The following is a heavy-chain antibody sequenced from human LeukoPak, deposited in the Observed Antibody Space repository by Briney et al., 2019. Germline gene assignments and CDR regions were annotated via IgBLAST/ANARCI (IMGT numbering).Heavy chain of an antibody. D-gene: IGHD6-19*01. V-gene: IGHV4-34*01. CDR3: ARATAVAGSVDY. CDR1: GGSFSGYY. Sequence: SETLSLTXAVYGGSFSGYYWSWIRQPPGKGPEWIGEINHSGSTNYNPSLKSRVTISVDTSKNQFSLKLSSVTAADTAVYYCARATAVAGSVDYWGQGTLVTVSS. CDR2: INHSGST. J-gene: IGHJ4*02.